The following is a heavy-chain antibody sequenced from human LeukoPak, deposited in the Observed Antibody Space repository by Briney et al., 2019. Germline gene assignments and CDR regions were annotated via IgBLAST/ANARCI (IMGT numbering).Heavy chain of an antibody. J-gene: IGHJ4*02. D-gene: IGHD6-19*01. CDR1: GYSFTIYH. V-gene: IGHV1-46*01. CDR2: INPNTGST. Sequence: EASVKVSCKTSGYSFTIYHMHWVRQAPGQGLEWMGIINPNTGSTTYAQKFQGRVTMTRDTSTSTVYMEVSSLRSDDTAVYYCARGSGSDWYVASAFWGQGTLVTVSS. CDR3: ARGSGSDWYVASAF.